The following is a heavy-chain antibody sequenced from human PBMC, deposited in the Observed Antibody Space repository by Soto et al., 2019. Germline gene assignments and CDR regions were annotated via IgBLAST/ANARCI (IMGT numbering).Heavy chain of an antibody. V-gene: IGHV4-38-2*01. D-gene: IGHD3-22*01. CDR3: ARGHYSEYLDAFDI. CDR2: IYHSGST. Sequence: SETLSLTCAVSGYSISGGFYWGWIRQPPGKGLEWIGNIYHSGSTYYNPSLKSRVTTSLDTSKNHFSLRLSSVTAADTAVYSCARGHYSEYLDAFDIWGQGTMVTVSS. J-gene: IGHJ3*02. CDR1: GYSISGGFY.